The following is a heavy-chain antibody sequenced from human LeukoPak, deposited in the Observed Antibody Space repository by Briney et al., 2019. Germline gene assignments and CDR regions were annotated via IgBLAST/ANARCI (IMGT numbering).Heavy chain of an antibody. CDR1: GFTFSDYY. V-gene: IGHV3-11*04. CDR2: ISSSGSTI. J-gene: IGHJ4*02. D-gene: IGHD1-26*01. CDR3: AKDVYRTVGTRFIDY. Sequence: PGGSLRLSCAASGFTFSDYYMTWIRQAPGKGLEWVSYISSSGSTIYYADSVKGRFTISRDNSKNTMYLQMNSLRADDTAVYYCAKDVYRTVGTRFIDYWGQGTLVTVSS.